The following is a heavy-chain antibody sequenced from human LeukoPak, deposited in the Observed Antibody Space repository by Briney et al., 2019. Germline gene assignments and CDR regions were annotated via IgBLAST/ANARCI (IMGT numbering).Heavy chain of an antibody. CDR1: GLTVSSSY. CDR3: ARVSYGSGSYYNV. V-gene: IGHV3-11*05. J-gene: IGHJ4*02. CDR2: ISSSSSYT. D-gene: IGHD3-10*01. Sequence: GGSLRLSCAASGLTVSSSYMSWIRQAPGKGLEWVSYISSSSSYTNYADSVKGRFTISRDNAKNSLYLQMNSLRAEDTAVYYCARVSYGSGSYYNVWGQGTLVTVSS.